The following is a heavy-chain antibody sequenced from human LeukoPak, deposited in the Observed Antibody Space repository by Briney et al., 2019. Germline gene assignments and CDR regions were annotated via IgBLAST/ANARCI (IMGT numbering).Heavy chain of an antibody. CDR3: ARRLYYDSSGYYGGSWYFDL. D-gene: IGHD3-22*01. Sequence: SETLSLTCAVSGGSIRSNSYYWGWIRQPPGKGLEWIGYIYYSGSTNYNPSLKSRVTISVDTSKNQFSLKLSSVTAADTAVYYCARRLYYDSSGYYGGSWYFDLWGRGTLVTVSS. CDR1: GGSIRSNSYY. CDR2: IYYSGST. J-gene: IGHJ2*01. V-gene: IGHV4-61*05.